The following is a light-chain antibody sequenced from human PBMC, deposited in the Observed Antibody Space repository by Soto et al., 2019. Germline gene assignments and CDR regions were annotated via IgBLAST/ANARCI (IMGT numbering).Light chain of an antibody. CDR1: SSNIANNF. Sequence: QSVLTQPPSVSAAPGQKVTISCSGSSSNIANNFVSWYQQLPGTAPKLLIYGNNKRPSGIPDRFSGSKSGTSATLGITGLQTGDEADYYCGTWDSSLSAAVFGGGTKLTVL. V-gene: IGLV1-51*02. J-gene: IGLJ3*02. CDR2: GNN. CDR3: GTWDSSLSAAV.